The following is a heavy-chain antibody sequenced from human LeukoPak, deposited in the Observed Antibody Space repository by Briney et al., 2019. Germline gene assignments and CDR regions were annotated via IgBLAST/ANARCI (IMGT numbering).Heavy chain of an antibody. Sequence: GESLKISCKGSGYSFTSYWIGWVRQMPGKGLEWMGIIYPGDSDTRYSPSFQGQVTISADKSISTAYLQWSSLKASDTAMYYCARQLSYYDSSGYFPGYYYYGMDVWGQGTTVTVSS. J-gene: IGHJ6*02. CDR2: IYPGDSDT. D-gene: IGHD3-22*01. CDR1: GYSFTSYW. CDR3: ARQLSYYDSSGYFPGYYYYGMDV. V-gene: IGHV5-51*01.